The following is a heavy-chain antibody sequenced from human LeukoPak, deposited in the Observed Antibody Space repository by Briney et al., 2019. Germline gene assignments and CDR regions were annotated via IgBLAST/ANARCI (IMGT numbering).Heavy chain of an antibody. J-gene: IGHJ6*02. CDR2: ISGGGGNT. CDR3: AKAPDSRMPGYYYYAMDV. V-gene: IGHV3-23*01. Sequence: GGSLRLSCAASGFTFSSYAMSWVRQPPGKGLEWVSGISGGGGNTYYADSVKGRFTISRDNSKKTLYLQMNSLRAGDTAVYYCAKAPDSRMPGYYYYAMDVWGQGTTVTVSS. CDR1: GFTFSSYA. D-gene: IGHD2-2*01.